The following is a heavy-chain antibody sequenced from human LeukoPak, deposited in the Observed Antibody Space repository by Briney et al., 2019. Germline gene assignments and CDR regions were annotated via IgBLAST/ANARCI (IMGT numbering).Heavy chain of an antibody. Sequence: KPSETLSLTCTVSGVYISSHYWSWIRQPPGKGLEGIGYIYYSGSTNYNPSLKSRVTISVDTSKNHFSLKLSSVTAADTAVYYCARGGYTVTFDYWGQGTLVTVSS. D-gene: IGHD4-11*01. J-gene: IGHJ4*02. CDR2: IYYSGST. V-gene: IGHV4-59*11. CDR3: ARGGYTVTFDY. CDR1: GVYISSHY.